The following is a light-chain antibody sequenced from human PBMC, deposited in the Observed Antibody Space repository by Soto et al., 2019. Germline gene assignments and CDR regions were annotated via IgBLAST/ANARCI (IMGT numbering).Light chain of an antibody. V-gene: IGLV2-14*01. Sequence: QSVLTQPASVSGSPGQSITISSTGTSRDVGLYNFLSWYQQHPGKAPKLMIYEVSNRPSGVSNRFSGSKSGNTASLTISGLRAEDEADYYCSSFTSISTRVFGTGTKLTVL. CDR2: EVS. CDR3: SSFTSISTRV. J-gene: IGLJ1*01. CDR1: SRDVGLYNF.